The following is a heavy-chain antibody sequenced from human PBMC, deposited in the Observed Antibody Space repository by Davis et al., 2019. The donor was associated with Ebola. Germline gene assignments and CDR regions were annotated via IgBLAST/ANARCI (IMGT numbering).Heavy chain of an antibody. Sequence: GGSLRLSCAASGFTFTNAWMSWVRQAPGEGLEWVSHISHSGTTIQYADSVKGRFTISRDNAKNSLYLQMNSLRVDDTAVYYCARDRYSSSWGQGTLVTVSP. D-gene: IGHD6-13*01. V-gene: IGHV3-11*01. CDR3: ARDRYSSS. CDR1: GFTFTNAW. CDR2: ISHSGTTI. J-gene: IGHJ5*02.